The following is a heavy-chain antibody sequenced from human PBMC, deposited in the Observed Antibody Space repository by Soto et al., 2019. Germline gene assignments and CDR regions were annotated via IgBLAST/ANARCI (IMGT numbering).Heavy chain of an antibody. CDR2: ISAYNGNT. CDR1: GYTFTSYG. CDR3: ARDPLCLYDSGGYYCGVTHDAFDI. V-gene: IGHV1-18*01. D-gene: IGHD3-22*01. Sequence: QVQLVQSGAEVKKPGASVKVSCKASGYTFTSYGISWVRQAPGQGLEWMGWISAYNGNTNYAQKLQGRVTMTTDTSTSTAYMGLRSLRSDDTAVDYWARDPLCLYDSGGYYCGVTHDAFDIWGQGTMVTVSS. J-gene: IGHJ3*02.